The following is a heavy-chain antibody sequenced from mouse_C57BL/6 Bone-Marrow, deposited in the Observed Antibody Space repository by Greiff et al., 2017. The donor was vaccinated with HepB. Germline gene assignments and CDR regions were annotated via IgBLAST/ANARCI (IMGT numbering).Heavy chain of an antibody. J-gene: IGHJ1*03. CDR3: ARSLGWYFDV. CDR2: INPSSGYT. CDR1: GYTFTSYT. D-gene: IGHD4-1*01. V-gene: IGHV1-4*01. Sequence: QVQLKESGAELARPGASVKMSCKASGYTFTSYTMHWVKQRPGQGLEWIGYINPSSGYTKYNQKFKDKATLTADKSSSTAYMQLSSLTSEDSAVYFCARSLGWYFDVWGTGTTVTVSS.